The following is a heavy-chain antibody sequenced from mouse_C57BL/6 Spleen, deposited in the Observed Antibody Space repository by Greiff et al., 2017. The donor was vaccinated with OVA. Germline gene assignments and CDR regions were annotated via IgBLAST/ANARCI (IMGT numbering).Heavy chain of an antibody. CDR1: GYTFTSYW. J-gene: IGHJ1*03. V-gene: IGHV1-72*01. CDR3: ARPNWDVGGYWYFDV. D-gene: IGHD4-1*02. Sequence: QVQLKQPGAELVKPGASVKLSCKASGYTFTSYWMHWVKQRPGRGLEWIGRIDPNSGGTKYNEKFKSKATLTVDKPSSTAYMQLSSLTSEDSAVYYCARPNWDVGGYWYFDVWGTGTTVTVSS. CDR2: IDPNSGGT.